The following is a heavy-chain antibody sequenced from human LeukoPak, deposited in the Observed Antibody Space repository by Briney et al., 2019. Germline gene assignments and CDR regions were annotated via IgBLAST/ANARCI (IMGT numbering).Heavy chain of an antibody. Sequence: GESLKISCKGSGYRFSSFWIGWVRQMPGKGLEWMGIISPGDSDTRYSPSFQGQVTISADKSISTAFLQWSSLKASDTAMYYCARKMIRGVTPDNFDYLGQGTLVNVSS. J-gene: IGHJ4*02. CDR2: ISPGDSDT. D-gene: IGHD3-10*01. CDR1: GYRFSSFW. CDR3: ARKMIRGVTPDNFDY. V-gene: IGHV5-51*01.